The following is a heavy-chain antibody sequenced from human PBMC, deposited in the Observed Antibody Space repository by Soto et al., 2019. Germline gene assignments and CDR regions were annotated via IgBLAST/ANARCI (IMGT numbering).Heavy chain of an antibody. Sequence: QVQLVESGGGVVQPGRSLRLSCAASGFTFSSYGMHWVRQAPGKGLEWVAVIWYDGSNKYYADSVKGRFTISRDNSKNTLYLQMNSLRAEDMAVYYCAREGEMAPYLTYWGQGTLVTVSS. V-gene: IGHV3-33*01. CDR1: GFTFSSYG. CDR2: IWYDGSNK. J-gene: IGHJ4*02. D-gene: IGHD3-9*01. CDR3: AREGEMAPYLTY.